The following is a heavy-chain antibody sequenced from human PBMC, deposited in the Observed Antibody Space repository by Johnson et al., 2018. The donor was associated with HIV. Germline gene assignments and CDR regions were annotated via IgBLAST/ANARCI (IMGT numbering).Heavy chain of an antibody. CDR3: ARPYSESIYAAFSL. J-gene: IGHJ3*01. D-gene: IGHD2/OR15-2a*01. V-gene: IGHV3-7*01. Sequence: MLLVESGGGLAQPGGSLMVSCASSGFTFTNYWMSWVPHAPRKVLEWVANISLDGNKRYYVGSVRGRFTKSRDNAEKLLTLQMNSLRAEDTAVYYCARPYSESIYAAFSLWGQGTMVNVS. CDR2: ISLDGNKR. CDR1: GFTFTNYW.